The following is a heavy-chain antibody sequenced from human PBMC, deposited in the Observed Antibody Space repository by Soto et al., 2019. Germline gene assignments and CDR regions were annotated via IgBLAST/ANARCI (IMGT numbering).Heavy chain of an antibody. CDR3: ARADDYSNYDRYFDY. D-gene: IGHD4-4*01. CDR1: GYTFTGYY. J-gene: IGHJ4*02. Sequence: ASVKVSCKASGYTFTGYYMHWVRQAPGQGLEWMGWINPNSGGTNYAQKFQGRVTMTRDTSISTAYMELSRLRSDDTAVYYCARADDYSNYDRYFDYWGQGTLVTVSS. V-gene: IGHV1-2*02. CDR2: INPNSGGT.